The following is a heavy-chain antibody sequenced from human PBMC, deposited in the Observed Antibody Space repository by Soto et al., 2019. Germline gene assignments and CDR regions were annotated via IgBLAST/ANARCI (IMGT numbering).Heavy chain of an antibody. Sequence: QVQVVESGGGVVQPGKFLRLSCAASGFTFSSYGMHWVRQAPGKGLEWVAVIWYNGRRAFYADSVSGRFTISRDNSKNTVYLQMSSLRVEDTAVYYCVRDHVGRGEFDFWGQGTLVTVSS. D-gene: IGHD3-10*01. J-gene: IGHJ4*02. CDR2: IWYNGRRA. V-gene: IGHV3-33*01. CDR1: GFTFSSYG. CDR3: VRDHVGRGEFDF.